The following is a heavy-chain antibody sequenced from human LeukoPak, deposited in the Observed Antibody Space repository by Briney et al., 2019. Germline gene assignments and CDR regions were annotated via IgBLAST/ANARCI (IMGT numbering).Heavy chain of an antibody. CDR2: INHIGST. V-gene: IGHV4-34*01. D-gene: IGHD3-10*01. CDR1: GGSFSGYY. Sequence: SETLSLTCAVYGGSFSGYYWSWIRQPPGKGLEWIGEINHIGSTNYNPSLKSRVTISVDTSKNQFSLKLSSVTAADTAVYYCARGGITMVRGVISGTNYYYGMDVWGQGTTVTVSS. CDR3: ARGGITMVRGVISGTNYYYGMDV. J-gene: IGHJ6*02.